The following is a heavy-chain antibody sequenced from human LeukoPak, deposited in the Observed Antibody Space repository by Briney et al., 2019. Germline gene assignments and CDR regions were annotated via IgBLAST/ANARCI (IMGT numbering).Heavy chain of an antibody. J-gene: IGHJ6*03. V-gene: IGHV1-18*01. CDR3: ARDSTIFGVAAGYMDV. Sequence: EASVKVSCKASGYTFTSYGISWVRQAPGQGLEWMGWISAYNGNTNYAQKLQGRVTMTTDTSTSTAYMDLRSLRSDDTAVYYCARDSTIFGVAAGYMDVWGKGTTVTVSS. D-gene: IGHD3-3*01. CDR2: ISAYNGNT. CDR1: GYTFTSYG.